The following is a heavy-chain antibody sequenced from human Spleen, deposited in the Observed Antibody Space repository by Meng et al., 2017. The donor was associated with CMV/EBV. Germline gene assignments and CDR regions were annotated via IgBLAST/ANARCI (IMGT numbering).Heavy chain of an antibody. CDR1: VGSFSDFY. CDR2: INHGGAT. V-gene: IGHV4-34*01. D-gene: IGHD6-19*01. J-gene: IGHJ5*02. Sequence: SETLSLTCAVYVGSFSDFYWRWIRQPPGKGLERIGEINHGGATNYNPSLKSRVTISVDTSKNQFSLKLSSVTAADTAVYYCARAQRIAVAGSWFDPWGQGTLVTVSS. CDR3: ARAQRIAVAGSWFDP.